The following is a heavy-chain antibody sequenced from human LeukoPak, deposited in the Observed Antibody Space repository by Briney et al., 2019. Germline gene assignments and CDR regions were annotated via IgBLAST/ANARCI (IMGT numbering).Heavy chain of an antibody. CDR2: IWYDGSNK. Sequence: PGGSLRLSCAASGFTFSSYGMHWVRQAPGKGLEWVAVIWYDGSNKYYADSVKGRFTISRDNSKNTLYLQMNSLRAEDTAVYYCARDRTAAGILVYWGQGTLVTVSS. J-gene: IGHJ4*02. D-gene: IGHD6-13*01. CDR1: GFTFSSYG. CDR3: ARDRTAAGILVY. V-gene: IGHV3-33*01.